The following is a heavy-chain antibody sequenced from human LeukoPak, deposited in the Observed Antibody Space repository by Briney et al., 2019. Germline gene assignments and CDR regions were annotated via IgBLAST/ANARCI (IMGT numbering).Heavy chain of an antibody. CDR3: AKDRVDGSGSQFDS. Sequence: GGSLRLSCAASGFTFSSYAMSWVRQAPGKGLEWVANIKQDGSEKYYVDSVKGRFTISRDNAKNSLYLQMNSLRADDTAVYYCAKDRVDGSGSQFDSWGQGSLVIVSS. J-gene: IGHJ4*02. CDR2: IKQDGSEK. V-gene: IGHV3-7*03. CDR1: GFTFSSYA. D-gene: IGHD3-10*01.